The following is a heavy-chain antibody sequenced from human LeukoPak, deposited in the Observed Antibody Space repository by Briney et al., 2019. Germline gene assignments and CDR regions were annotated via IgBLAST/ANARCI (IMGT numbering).Heavy chain of an antibody. Sequence: ASVKVSCKASGYTFTNNNISWVRQATGQGLEWMGWMNPNSGSTGYTQNFQGRVTMTRNTSISTAYMELSSLRSEDTAVYYCARGVIGTGGDWFDPWGQGTLVTVSS. D-gene: IGHD1-7*01. V-gene: IGHV1-8*01. CDR3: ARGVIGTGGDWFDP. CDR1: GYTFTNNN. J-gene: IGHJ5*02. CDR2: MNPNSGST.